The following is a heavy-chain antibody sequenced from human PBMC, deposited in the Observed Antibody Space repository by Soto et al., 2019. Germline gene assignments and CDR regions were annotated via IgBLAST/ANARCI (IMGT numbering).Heavy chain of an antibody. J-gene: IGHJ4*02. Sequence: SVKVSCKASGGLFSSYPISWVRQVPGQGLEWMGGIIPVFQTAYYTQRFQGRVTITADESTNTAYMELSSLRSEDTAIYYCARGGSGYTWFNEFWGQGTLLPVSS. CDR3: ARGGSGYTWFNEF. V-gene: IGHV1-69*13. D-gene: IGHD3-22*01. CDR1: GGLFSSYP. CDR2: IIPVFQTA.